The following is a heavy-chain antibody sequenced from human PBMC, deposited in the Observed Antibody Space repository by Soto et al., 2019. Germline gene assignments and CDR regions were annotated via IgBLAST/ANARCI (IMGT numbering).Heavy chain of an antibody. D-gene: IGHD2-15*01. Sequence: QVQLVQSGAEVKKTGSSVKVSCKASGGTFSSYAISWVRQAPGQGLEWMGGLIPIFGTANYAQKLQGRVTITADENTSTACMELSILRSEDTAVYYCARDEGGPPDYWGQGTLVTVSS. CDR3: ARDEGGPPDY. J-gene: IGHJ4*02. CDR1: GGTFSSYA. V-gene: IGHV1-69*01. CDR2: LIPIFGTA.